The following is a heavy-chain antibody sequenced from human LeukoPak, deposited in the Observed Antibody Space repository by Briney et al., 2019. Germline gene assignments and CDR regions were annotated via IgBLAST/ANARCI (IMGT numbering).Heavy chain of an antibody. Sequence: PGGSLRLSCAVSGITVSNYGMSWVRQAPGKGLEWVAGIRGRGGSTHYADSVKGRFTISRDNPRNTLYLQMNSLRPEDTAVYFCAKRGVVIRVILVGFHKEAYYFDSWGQGALVTVSS. V-gene: IGHV3-23*01. CDR3: AKRGVVIRVILVGFHKEAYYFDS. CDR2: IRGRGGST. J-gene: IGHJ4*02. D-gene: IGHD3-22*01. CDR1: GITVSNYG.